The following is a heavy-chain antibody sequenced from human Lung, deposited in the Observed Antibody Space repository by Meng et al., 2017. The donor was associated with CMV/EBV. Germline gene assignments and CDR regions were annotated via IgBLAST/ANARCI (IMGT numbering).Heavy chain of an antibody. D-gene: IGHD3-16*01. J-gene: IGHJ4*01. Sequence: GESLKISCAASGFTFSSYSMNWVRQAPGKGLEWVSYISSSSSTIYYADSVKGRFTISRDNAKNSLYLQMNSLRAEDTAVYYCARAHYDYVWGSSLYYFDYWGHGTLVTVSS. V-gene: IGHV3-48*04. CDR1: GFTFSSYS. CDR2: ISSSSSTI. CDR3: ARAHYDYVWGSSLYYFDY.